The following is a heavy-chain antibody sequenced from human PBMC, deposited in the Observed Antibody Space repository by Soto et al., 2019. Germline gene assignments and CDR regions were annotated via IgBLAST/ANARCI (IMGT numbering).Heavy chain of an antibody. CDR3: ARVPGP. Sequence: LSETLSLTCTVSGGSISSSSYSWSWIRQPPGKGLEWIGYIYHSGSTYYNPSLKSRVTISVDRSKNQFSLKLSSVTAADTAVYYCARVPGPWGQGTLVTVSS. CDR1: GGSISSSSYS. V-gene: IGHV4-30-2*01. CDR2: IYHSGST. D-gene: IGHD3-10*01. J-gene: IGHJ5*02.